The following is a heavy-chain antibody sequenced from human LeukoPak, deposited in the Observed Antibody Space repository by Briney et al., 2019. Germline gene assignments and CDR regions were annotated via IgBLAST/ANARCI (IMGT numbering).Heavy chain of an antibody. Sequence: GGSLRLSCAASGFTFSSYAMSWVRQAPGKGLKWVSAISGSGGSTYYADSVKGRFTISRDNSKNTLYLQMNSLRAEDTAVYYCAKVGLETMVRGVHNWFDPWGQGTLVTVSS. CDR1: GFTFSSYA. D-gene: IGHD3-10*01. CDR3: AKVGLETMVRGVHNWFDP. CDR2: ISGSGGST. V-gene: IGHV3-23*01. J-gene: IGHJ5*02.